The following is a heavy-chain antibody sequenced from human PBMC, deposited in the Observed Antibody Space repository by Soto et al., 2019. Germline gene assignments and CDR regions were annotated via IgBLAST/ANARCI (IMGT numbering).Heavy chain of an antibody. CDR1: GYSFTDYY. CDR2: INPNSGAT. CDR3: AREGGDIVQMVYALPWY. V-gene: IGHV1-2*02. Sequence: ASVKVSCKASGYSFTDYYMHWVRQAPGQGLEWMGWINPNSGATSYAQRFQGRVTMTRDTSISTAYMELSRLTSDDTAVYYCAREGGDIVQMVYALPWYWGQGTLVTVSS. J-gene: IGHJ4*02. D-gene: IGHD2-8*01.